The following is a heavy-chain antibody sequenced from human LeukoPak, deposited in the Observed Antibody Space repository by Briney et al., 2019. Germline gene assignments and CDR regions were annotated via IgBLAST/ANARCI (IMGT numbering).Heavy chain of an antibody. Sequence: GGSLRLSCTASGFTFSNYWMSWVRQAPGKGLEWVANMKQDGSEQYYVDSMKGRFTISRDNAKNSLYLQINSLRAEDTAVYYCARDRHYDFWSGYYTPFNSWGQGTLVTVSS. V-gene: IGHV3-7*03. CDR2: MKQDGSEQ. CDR1: GFTFSNYW. J-gene: IGHJ4*02. CDR3: ARDRHYDFWSGYYTPFNS. D-gene: IGHD3-3*01.